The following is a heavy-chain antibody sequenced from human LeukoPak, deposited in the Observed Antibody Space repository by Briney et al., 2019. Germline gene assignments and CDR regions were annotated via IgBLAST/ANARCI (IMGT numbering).Heavy chain of an antibody. CDR3: ARGISGYYPQGAFDS. J-gene: IGHJ3*02. D-gene: IGHD3-22*01. Sequence: SVKVSCKASGGTFSSYAISWVRQAPGQGLEWMGGIIPIFGTANYAQKFQGRVTITTDESTSTAYMELSSLRSEDTAVYYCARGISGYYPQGAFDSWGQGTMVTVSS. CDR1: GGTFSSYA. V-gene: IGHV1-69*05. CDR2: IIPIFGTA.